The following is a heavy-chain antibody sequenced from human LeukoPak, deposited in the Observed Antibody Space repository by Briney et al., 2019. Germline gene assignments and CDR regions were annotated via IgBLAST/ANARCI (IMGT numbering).Heavy chain of an antibody. CDR3: AKDSKLTYSYGSEPFDY. Sequence: GGSLRLSCAASGFTFSSYGMHWVRQAPGKGLEWLAFIRYDGSNKYYADSVKGRFTISRDNSKDTLYLQMNSLRAEDTAVYYCAKDSKLTYSYGSEPFDYWGQGTLVTVSS. D-gene: IGHD3-10*01. CDR1: GFTFSSYG. CDR2: IRYDGSNK. V-gene: IGHV3-30*02. J-gene: IGHJ4*02.